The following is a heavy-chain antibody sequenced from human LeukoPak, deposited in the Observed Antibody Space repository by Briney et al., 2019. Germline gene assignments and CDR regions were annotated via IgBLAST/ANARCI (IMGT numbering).Heavy chain of an antibody. CDR1: GGSISSYY. D-gene: IGHD2-15*01. V-gene: IGHV4-59*01. CDR2: IYYSGST. Sequence: SETLSLTCTVSGGSISSYYWSWIRQPPGKGLEWIGYIYYSGSTNYNPSLKSRVTISVDTSKNQFPLKLSSVTAADTAVYYCARDNPSGGSLPLDYWGQGTLVTVSS. CDR3: ARDNPSGGSLPLDY. J-gene: IGHJ4*02.